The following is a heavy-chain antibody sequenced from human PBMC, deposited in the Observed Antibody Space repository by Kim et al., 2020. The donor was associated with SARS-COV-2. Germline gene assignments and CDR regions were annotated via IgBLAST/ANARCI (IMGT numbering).Heavy chain of an antibody. CDR2: YI. D-gene: IGHD1-26*01. V-gene: IGHV3-21*01. J-gene: IGHJ4*02. CDR3: ASGGSSTNDY. Sequence: YIYYADSVKGRFTISRDNAKNSLYLHMNSLRAEDTAVYYCASGGSSTNDYWGQGTLVTVSS.